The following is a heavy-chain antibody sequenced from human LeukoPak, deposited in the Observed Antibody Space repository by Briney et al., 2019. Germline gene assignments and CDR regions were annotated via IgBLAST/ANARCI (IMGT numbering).Heavy chain of an antibody. CDR1: GXSVNTYY. V-gene: IGHV4-4*07. D-gene: IGHD3-22*01. J-gene: IGHJ4*02. Sequence: SETLSLTWTVSGXSVNTYYWSWIRQPAGKGLEWIGRIYISGITNYNPSLKSRVTMSVDTSKNQFSLNLSSVTAADTAVYYCARGGSAYHEYYFDSWGQGTLVTVSS. CDR2: IYISGIT. CDR3: ARGGSAYHEYYFDS.